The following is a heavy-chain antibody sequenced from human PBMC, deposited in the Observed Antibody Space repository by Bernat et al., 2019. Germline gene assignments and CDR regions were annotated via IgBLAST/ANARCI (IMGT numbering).Heavy chain of an antibody. V-gene: IGHV3-53*01. CDR2: IYSGGST. CDR3: AREVGYCSSASCYFFDH. D-gene: IGHD2-2*01. CDR1: GFTVSSNY. J-gene: IGHJ4*02. Sequence: EVQLAESGGGLIQPGGSLRLSCAASGFTVSSNYLSWVRQAPGKGLEWVSVIYSGGSTYYADSVKGRFTISRDNSKNTLYLQMNSLRVEDTAVYYCAREVGYCSSASCYFFDHWGQGTLVTVSS.